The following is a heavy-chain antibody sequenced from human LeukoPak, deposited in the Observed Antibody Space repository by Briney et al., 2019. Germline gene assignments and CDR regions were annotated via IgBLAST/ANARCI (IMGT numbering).Heavy chain of an antibody. J-gene: IGHJ4*02. D-gene: IGHD3-22*01. CDR2: ISSSGSTI. V-gene: IGHV3-48*03. CDR1: GFTFSSYE. Sequence: QPGGSLRLSCAASGFTFSSYEMNWVRQAPGKGLEWVSYISSSGSTIYYADSVKGRFTISRDNAKNSLYLQMNSLRAEDTAVYYCAGGPRMISFWGGVYWGQGTLVTVSS. CDR3: AGGPRMISFWGGVY.